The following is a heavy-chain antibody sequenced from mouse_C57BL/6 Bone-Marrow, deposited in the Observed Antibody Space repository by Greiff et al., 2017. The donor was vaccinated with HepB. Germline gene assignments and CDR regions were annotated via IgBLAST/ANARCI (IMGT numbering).Heavy chain of an antibody. J-gene: IGHJ3*01. CDR2: IRNKANGYTT. V-gene: IGHV7-3*01. Sequence: EVQLVESGGGLVQPGGSLSLSCAASGFTFTDYYMSWVRQPPGKALEWLGFIRNKANGYTTEYSASVKGRFTISRDNSQSILYLQMNALRAEDSATYYCARYGYPAWFAYWGQGTLVTVSA. CDR1: GFTFTDYY. D-gene: IGHD1-2*01. CDR3: ARYGYPAWFAY.